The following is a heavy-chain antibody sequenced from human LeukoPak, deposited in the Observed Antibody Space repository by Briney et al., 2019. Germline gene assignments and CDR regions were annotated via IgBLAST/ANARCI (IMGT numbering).Heavy chain of an antibody. Sequence: PSQTLSLTCTVSGGSISSGSYYWSWIRQPAGKGLEWIGRIYTSGSTNYNPSLKSRVTMSVDTSKNQFSLKLSSVTAADTAVYYCARQRTSMVVTARNWFDPWGQGTLVTVSS. J-gene: IGHJ5*02. V-gene: IGHV4-61*02. CDR3: ARQRTSMVVTARNWFDP. CDR2: IYTSGST. CDR1: GGSISSGSYY. D-gene: IGHD2-21*02.